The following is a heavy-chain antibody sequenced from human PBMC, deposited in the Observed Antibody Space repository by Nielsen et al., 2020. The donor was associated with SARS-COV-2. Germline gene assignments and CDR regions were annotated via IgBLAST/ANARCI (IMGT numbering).Heavy chain of an antibody. CDR2: IIPIFGTA. CDR1: GGTFSSYA. D-gene: IGHD6-13*01. V-gene: IGHV1-69*13. CDR3: ATGPSGSSWFY. Sequence: SVKVSCKASGGTFSSYAISWVRQAPGQGLEWMGGIIPIFGTANYAQKFQGRVTITADESTSTAYMELRSLRSDDTAVYYCATGPSGSSWFYWGQGTLVTVSS. J-gene: IGHJ4*02.